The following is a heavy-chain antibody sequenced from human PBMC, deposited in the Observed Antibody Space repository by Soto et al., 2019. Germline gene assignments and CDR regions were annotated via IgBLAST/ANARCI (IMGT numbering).Heavy chain of an antibody. Sequence: SVKVSCKASGGTFSSYAISWVRQAPGQGLEWMGVIIPIFGTANYAQKFQGRVTIPEDESTSTAYMELSSLRSEDTAVYYCARDDCSGGSCYGRCDPWGQGTMVTVSS. CDR2: IIPIFGTA. CDR1: GGTFSSYA. V-gene: IGHV1-69*13. D-gene: IGHD2-15*01. CDR3: ARDDCSGGSCYGRCDP. J-gene: IGHJ5*02.